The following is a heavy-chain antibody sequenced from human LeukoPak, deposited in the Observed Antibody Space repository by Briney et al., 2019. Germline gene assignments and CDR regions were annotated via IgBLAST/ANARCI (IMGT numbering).Heavy chain of an antibody. J-gene: IGHJ4*02. Sequence: SETLSLTCTVSGYSISSGYYWGWIRRPPGKGLEWIGSIYHSGSTYYNPSLKSRVTISVDTSKNQFSLKLSSVTAADTAVYYCARDEEDGYSPFDYWGQGTLVTVSS. D-gene: IGHD5-24*01. CDR3: ARDEEDGYSPFDY. CDR2: IYHSGST. CDR1: GYSISSGYY. V-gene: IGHV4-38-2*02.